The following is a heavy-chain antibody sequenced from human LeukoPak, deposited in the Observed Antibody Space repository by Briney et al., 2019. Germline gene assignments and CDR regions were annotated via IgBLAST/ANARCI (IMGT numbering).Heavy chain of an antibody. CDR3: ARDPSMIRGENTPYFDY. J-gene: IGHJ4*02. CDR1: GGTFSSYA. V-gene: IGHV1-69*13. D-gene: IGHD3-10*01. CDR2: IIPIFGTA. Sequence: SVKVSRKASGGTFSSYAISWVRQAPGQGLEWMGGIIPIFGTADYAQKFQGRVTITADESTSTAYMELNSLRSEDTAVYYCARDPSMIRGENTPYFDYWGQGTLVTVSS.